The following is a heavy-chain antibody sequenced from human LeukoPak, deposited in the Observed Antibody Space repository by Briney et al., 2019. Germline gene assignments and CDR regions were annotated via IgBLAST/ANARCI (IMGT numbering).Heavy chain of an antibody. CDR2: IYYSGST. V-gene: IGHV4-30-4*01. Sequence: SETLSLTCTVSGGSISSGDYYWSWLRQPPGKGLEWIGYIYYSGSTYYNPSLKSRVTISVDTSKNQFSLKLSSVTAADTAVYYCARGTLYYYGSGRVADWFDPWGQGTLVTVSS. CDR3: ARGTLYYYGSGRVADWFDP. J-gene: IGHJ5*02. D-gene: IGHD3-10*01. CDR1: GGSISSGDYY.